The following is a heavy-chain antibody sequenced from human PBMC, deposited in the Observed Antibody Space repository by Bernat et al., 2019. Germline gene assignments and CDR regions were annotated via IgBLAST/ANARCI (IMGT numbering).Heavy chain of an antibody. CDR3: ARSPDYDYIWGSYRSAFDI. D-gene: IGHD3-16*02. CDR1: GFSLSNARMG. CDR2: IFSNDEK. J-gene: IGHJ3*02. Sequence: QVTLKESGPVLVKPTETLTLTCTVSGFSLSNARMGVSWIRQPPGKALEWLAHIFSNDEKSYSTSLKSRLTISKDTSKSQVVLTMTNMDPVDTATYYCARSPDYDYIWGSYRSAFDIWGQGTMVTVSS. V-gene: IGHV2-26*01.